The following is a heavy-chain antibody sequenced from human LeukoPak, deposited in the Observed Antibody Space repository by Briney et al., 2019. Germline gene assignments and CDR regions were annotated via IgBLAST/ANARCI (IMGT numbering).Heavy chain of an antibody. CDR3: ARHIALFDY. V-gene: IGHV4-34*01. J-gene: IGHJ4*02. CDR2: INHSGGT. Sequence: PSETLSLTCAVYGGSFSGYNWSWIRQASGKGLEWIGQINHSGGTNYNPSLKSRVTISLDTSKKQFSLKLSSVTAADTAVYYCARHIALFDYWGQGTLVTVSS. D-gene: IGHD2-21*01. CDR1: GGSFSGYN.